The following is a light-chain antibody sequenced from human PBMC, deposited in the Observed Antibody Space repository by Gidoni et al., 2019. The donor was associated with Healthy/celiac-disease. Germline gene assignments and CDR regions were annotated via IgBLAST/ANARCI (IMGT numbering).Light chain of an antibody. J-gene: IGKJ2*01. Sequence: DIQMTQSPSTLSASVGDRVTITCRASQSISSWLAWYQQKPGKAPKLLIYKASSLESGVPSRFSGSGAGTEFKLTISSLQPDDFATYYCKQYNSYSETFGQGTKLEIK. CDR2: KAS. CDR1: QSISSW. V-gene: IGKV1-5*03. CDR3: KQYNSYSET.